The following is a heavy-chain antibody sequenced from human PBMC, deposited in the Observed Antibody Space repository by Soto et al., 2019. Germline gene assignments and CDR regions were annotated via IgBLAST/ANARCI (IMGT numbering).Heavy chain of an antibody. D-gene: IGHD3-10*01. CDR1: GGSFSGYY. V-gene: IGHV4-34*01. J-gene: IGHJ6*02. CDR2: INHSGST. Sequence: SETLSLTCAVYGGSFSGYYWSWIRQPPGKGLEWIGEINHSGSTNYNPSLKSRVTISVDTSKNQFSLKLSSVTAADTAVYYCARVSRWFGAYGMDVWGQGTTVTVSS. CDR3: ARVSRWFGAYGMDV.